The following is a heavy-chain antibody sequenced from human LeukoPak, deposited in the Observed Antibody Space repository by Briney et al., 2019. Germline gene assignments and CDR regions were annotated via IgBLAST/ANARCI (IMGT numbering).Heavy chain of an antibody. D-gene: IGHD5-24*01. J-gene: IGHJ6*02. CDR3: ARDREMANPYYYGMDV. CDR1: GGSISSYY. CDR2: IYFSGST. Sequence: SETLSLTCTVSGGSISSYYWSWIRQPPGKGLEWIGHIYFSGSTNYNPSLKSRVTISVDTSKNQFSLKLNSVTAADTAVYYCARDREMANPYYYGMDVWGQGTTVTVSS. V-gene: IGHV4-59*01.